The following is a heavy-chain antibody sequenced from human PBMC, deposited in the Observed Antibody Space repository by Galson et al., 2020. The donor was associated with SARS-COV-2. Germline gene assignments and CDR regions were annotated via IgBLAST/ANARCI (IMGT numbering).Heavy chain of an antibody. CDR3: ARVQFSHSGWYLTYYFDY. CDR1: GYTFTSYG. CDR2: ISAYNGNT. V-gene: IGHV1-18*04. Sequence: ASVKVSCKASGYTFTSYGIHWVRQAPGQGLEWMGWISAYNGNTNYAQKLQGRVTMTTDTSTSTAYMELRSLRSDDTAVYYCARVQFSHSGWYLTYYFDYWGQGTLVTVSS. D-gene: IGHD6-19*01. J-gene: IGHJ4*02.